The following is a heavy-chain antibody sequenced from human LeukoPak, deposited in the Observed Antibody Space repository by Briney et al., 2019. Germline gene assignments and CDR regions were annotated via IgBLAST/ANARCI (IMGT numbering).Heavy chain of an antibody. D-gene: IGHD4-23*01. CDR2: IYYSGST. V-gene: IGHV4-39*02. CDR3: AGDYGAKRAFDS. CDR1: GGSISSSSYY. Sequence: SETLSLTCTVSGGSISSSSYYWGWIRQPPGKGLEWIGSIYYSGSTYYNPSLKSRVTISVDTSKNQFSLKLSSVTAADTAVYYCAGDYGAKRAFDSWGHGTLVTVSS. J-gene: IGHJ4*01.